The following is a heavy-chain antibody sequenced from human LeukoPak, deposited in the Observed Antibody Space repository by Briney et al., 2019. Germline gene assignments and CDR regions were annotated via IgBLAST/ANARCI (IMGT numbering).Heavy chain of an antibody. J-gene: IGHJ5*02. D-gene: IGHD6-13*01. CDR3: ARGRGYLVDP. Sequence: PSETLSPTCAVYGGSSSGDYWSWIRQPPGTVLEWIGEINNSGTTNYNPSPRSRATILVETSTKQCSMKLSSVHAPATAEKYCARGRGYLVDPWGQGTLVTVSS. V-gene: IGHV4-34*01. CDR2: INNSGTT. CDR1: GGSSSGDY.